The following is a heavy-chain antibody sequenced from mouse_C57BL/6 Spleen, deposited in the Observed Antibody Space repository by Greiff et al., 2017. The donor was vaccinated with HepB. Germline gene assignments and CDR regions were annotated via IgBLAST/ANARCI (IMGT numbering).Heavy chain of an antibody. CDR1: GFNIKDDY. CDR3: TTGDYGYYFDY. CDR2: IDPENGDT. Sequence: VQLQQSGAELVRPGASVKLSCTASGFNIKDDYMHWVKQRPEQGLEWIGWIDPENGDTEYASKFQGKATITADTSSNTAYLQLSSLTSEDTAVYYCTTGDYGYYFDYWGQGTTLTVSS. J-gene: IGHJ2*01. D-gene: IGHD1-2*01. V-gene: IGHV14-4*01.